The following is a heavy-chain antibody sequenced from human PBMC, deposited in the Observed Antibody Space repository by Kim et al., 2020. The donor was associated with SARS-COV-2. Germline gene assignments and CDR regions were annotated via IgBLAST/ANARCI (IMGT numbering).Heavy chain of an antibody. Sequence: SETLSLTCTVSGGSITSSGYYWGWVRQPPGKGLEWIGSINYSGYTYYNPSVQSRVTISVDTSNNHFSLNLGYVTAADTAVYFCAGRGTSWFFDIWGHGTMVTVS. J-gene: IGHJ3*02. V-gene: IGHV4-39*02. D-gene: IGHD2-2*01. CDR3: AGRGTSWFFDI. CDR1: GGSITSSGYY. CDR2: INYSGYT.